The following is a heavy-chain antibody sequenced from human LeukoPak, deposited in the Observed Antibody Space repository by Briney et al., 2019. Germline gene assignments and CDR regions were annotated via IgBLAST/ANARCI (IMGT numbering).Heavy chain of an antibody. D-gene: IGHD3-10*01. CDR3: ARDRLVRGVNPFDY. CDR1: GYTFTSYA. V-gene: IGHV1-3*01. CDR2: INAGNGNT. J-gene: IGHJ4*02. Sequence: ASVKVSCKASGYTFTSYAMHWVRQAPGQRLGWMGWINAGNGNTKYSQKFQGRVTITRDTSASTAYMELSSLRSEDTAVYYCARDRLVRGVNPFDYWGQGTLVTVSS.